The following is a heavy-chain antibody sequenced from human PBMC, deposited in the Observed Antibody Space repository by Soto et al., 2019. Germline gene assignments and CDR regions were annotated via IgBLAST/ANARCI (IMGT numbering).Heavy chain of an antibody. V-gene: IGHV4-61*01. CDR1: GGSVSSGSYY. Sequence: SETLSLTCTASGGSVSSGSYYWSWIRQPPGKGLEWIGYIYYSGSTNYNPSLKSRVTISVDTSKNQFSLKLSSVTAADTAVYYCARDSRGGWSFGNYYGMDVWGQGTTVTVSS. CDR2: IYYSGST. CDR3: ARDSRGGWSFGNYYGMDV. J-gene: IGHJ6*02. D-gene: IGHD6-19*01.